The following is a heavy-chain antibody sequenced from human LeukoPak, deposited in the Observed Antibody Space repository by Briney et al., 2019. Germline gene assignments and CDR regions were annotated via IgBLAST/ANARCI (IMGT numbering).Heavy chain of an antibody. V-gene: IGHV5-10-1*01. Sequence: GESLKISCKGSGYSFTSYWISSVRQMPGKGLEWMGRIDPSDSYTNYSPSFQGHATISADKSISTAYLQWSSLKASDTAMYYCARRGGQQLATLEYWGQGTLVTVSS. CDR1: GYSFTSYW. J-gene: IGHJ4*02. CDR2: IDPSDSYT. D-gene: IGHD6-13*01. CDR3: ARRGGQQLATLEY.